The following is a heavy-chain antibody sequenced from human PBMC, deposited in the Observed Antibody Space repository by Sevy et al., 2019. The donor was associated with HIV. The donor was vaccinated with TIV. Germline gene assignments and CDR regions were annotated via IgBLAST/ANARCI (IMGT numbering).Heavy chain of an antibody. D-gene: IGHD5-12*01. CDR1: GFTVSSNY. Sequence: GSLRLSCAASGFTVSSNYMSWVRQAPGKRLEWVSVIYSGGSTYYADSVKGRFTISRDNSKNTRYLQRNSLRAEDTAVYYCARIDGYNYMIAYWGQGTLVTVSS. CDR2: IYSGGST. V-gene: IGHV3-53*01. CDR3: ARIDGYNYMIAY. J-gene: IGHJ4*02.